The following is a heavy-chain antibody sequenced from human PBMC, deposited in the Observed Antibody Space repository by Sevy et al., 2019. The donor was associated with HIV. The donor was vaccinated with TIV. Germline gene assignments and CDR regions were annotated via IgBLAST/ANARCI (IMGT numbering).Heavy chain of an antibody. CDR1: GFTFSSYS. CDR2: ISSSSSYI. D-gene: IGHD2-15*01. CDR3: ARGGSCGSFGY. Sequence: GGSLRLSCAASGFTFSSYSMNWVRQAPGKGLEWVSSISSSSSYIYYADSVKGRFTISRDNTKNSLYLQMNSLRAEDTAVYYCARGGSCGSFGYWGQGTLVTVSS. J-gene: IGHJ4*02. V-gene: IGHV3-21*01.